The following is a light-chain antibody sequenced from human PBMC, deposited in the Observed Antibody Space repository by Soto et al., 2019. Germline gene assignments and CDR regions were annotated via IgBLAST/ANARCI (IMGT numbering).Light chain of an antibody. CDR1: SSDVGGYNY. J-gene: IGLJ2*01. Sequence: QSALTQPASVSGSPGQSITISCTGTSSDVGGYNYVSWYQQHPGKAPKLMIYEVSNRHSGVSNRFSGSKSGNTASLTISGLQGEDEADYYCSSYTSSSTLVFGGGTKLTVL. CDR3: SSYTSSSTLV. CDR2: EVS. V-gene: IGLV2-14*01.